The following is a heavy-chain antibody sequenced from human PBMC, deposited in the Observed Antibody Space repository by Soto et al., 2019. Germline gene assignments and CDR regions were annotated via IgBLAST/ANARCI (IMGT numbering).Heavy chain of an antibody. Sequence: GGSLRLSCAASGFTFSSYGMHWVRQAPGKGLEWVAVISYDGSNKYYADSVKGRFTISRDNSKNTLYLQMNSLRAEDTAVYYCAAGDYHEYWCQGTLVTLSS. CDR2: ISYDGSNK. V-gene: IGHV3-30*03. J-gene: IGHJ4*02. CDR3: AAGDYHEY. D-gene: IGHD4-17*01. CDR1: GFTFSSYG.